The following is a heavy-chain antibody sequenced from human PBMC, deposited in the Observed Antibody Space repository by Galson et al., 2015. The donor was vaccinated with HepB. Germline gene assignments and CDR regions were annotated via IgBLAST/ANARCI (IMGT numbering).Heavy chain of an antibody. D-gene: IGHD3-3*01. J-gene: IGHJ6*02. CDR2: IDPNDSDI. CDR3: ARLYYDSWSGYGIDV. Sequence: QSGAEVKKPGESLRISCKGSGYTFPNYWITWVRQMPGKGLEWMGRIDPNDSDINYSPSFRGHVTISSDKSINTAYLQWGSLKASDTAMYYCARLYYDSWSGYGIDVWGQGTAVTVSS. V-gene: IGHV5-10-1*01. CDR1: GYTFPNYW.